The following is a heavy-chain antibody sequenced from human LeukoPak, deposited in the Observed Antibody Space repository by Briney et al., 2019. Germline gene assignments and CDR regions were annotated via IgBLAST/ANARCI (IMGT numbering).Heavy chain of an antibody. CDR1: GGSFSGYY. CDR3: ARDHITMVRGVIRDY. V-gene: IGHV4-34*01. CDR2: INHSGST. Sequence: PSETLSLTCAVYGGSFSGYYWSWIRQPPGKGLEWIGEINHSGSTNYNPSLKSRVTISVDPSKNQFSLKLSSVTAADTAVYSCARDHITMVRGVIRDYWGQGTLVTVSS. J-gene: IGHJ4*02. D-gene: IGHD3-10*01.